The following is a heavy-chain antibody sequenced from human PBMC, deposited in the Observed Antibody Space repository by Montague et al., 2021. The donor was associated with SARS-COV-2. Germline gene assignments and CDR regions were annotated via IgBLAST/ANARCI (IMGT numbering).Heavy chain of an antibody. V-gene: IGHV4-34*01. J-gene: IGHJ6*02. D-gene: IGHD3-16*01. CDR3: ARGGTLTTFDYYCYGMDV. CDR1: GGSFSGYY. Sequence: SETLSLTCAVYGGSFSGYYWSWIRQPPGKGLEWIGEINHSGSTNYNPSLKSRVTISVDTSKNQVSLKLSSVTAADTAVYYCARGGTLTTFDYYCYGMDVWGQGTTVTVSS. CDR2: INHSGST.